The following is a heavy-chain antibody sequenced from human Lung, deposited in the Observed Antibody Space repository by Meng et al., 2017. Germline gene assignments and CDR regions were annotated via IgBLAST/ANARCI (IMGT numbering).Heavy chain of an antibody. J-gene: IGHJ1*01. CDR1: GFTFTDHW. Sequence: VGPGGCLVPPGGLLRLSWPASGFTFTDHWMHWARQGPGKGLVWVSRINRDGTKPTYAGSVKGRFTISRDNAKNTLYLQMNNLRAEDTAFYYCTNDRLNHWGQGALVTVSS. CDR3: TNDRLNH. D-gene: IGHD1-1*01. V-gene: IGHV3-74*01. CDR2: INRDGTKP.